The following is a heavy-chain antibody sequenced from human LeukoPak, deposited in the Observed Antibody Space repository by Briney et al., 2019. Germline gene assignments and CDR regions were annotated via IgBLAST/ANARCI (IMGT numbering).Heavy chain of an antibody. J-gene: IGHJ4*02. D-gene: IGHD5/OR15-5a*01. V-gene: IGHV4-4*07. CDR3: ARASGYSVYGSAFFDY. Sequence: SETLSLTCTVSGGSISSYYWSWIRQPAGKGLEWIGRIYTSGSTNYNPSLKSRVTMSVDTSKNQFSLKLSSVTAADTAVYYCARASGYSVYGSAFFDYWGQGTLVTVSS. CDR1: GGSISSYY. CDR2: IYTSGST.